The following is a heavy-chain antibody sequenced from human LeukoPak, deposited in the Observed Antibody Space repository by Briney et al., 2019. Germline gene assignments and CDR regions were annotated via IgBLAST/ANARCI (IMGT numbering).Heavy chain of an antibody. J-gene: IGHJ5*02. CDR3: ARGTSGYYYGDWFDP. V-gene: IGHV1-69*05. CDR1: GGTFSSYA. Sequence: SVKVSCKASGGTFSSYAISWVRQAPGQGLEWMGRIIPIFGTANYAQKFQGRVTITTDESTSTAYVELSSLRSEDTAVYYCARGTSGYYYGDWFDPWGQGTLVTVSS. D-gene: IGHD3-22*01. CDR2: IIPIFGTA.